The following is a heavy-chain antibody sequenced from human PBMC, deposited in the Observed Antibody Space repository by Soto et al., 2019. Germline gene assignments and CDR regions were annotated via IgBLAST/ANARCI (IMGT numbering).Heavy chain of an antibody. CDR2: IIPIFGTA. V-gene: IGHV1-69*12. CDR1: GGTFSSYA. Sequence: QVQLVQSGAEVKKPGSSVKVSCKASGGTFSSYAVSWVRQAPGQGLEWMGGIIPIFGTANYAQKFQGRVTITADEATSTGYMGLRTLRSEATAVYYCAGRRGGAIWYCELWGRGTLVTVSS. CDR3: AGRRGGAIWYCEL. J-gene: IGHJ2*01. D-gene: IGHD3-16*01.